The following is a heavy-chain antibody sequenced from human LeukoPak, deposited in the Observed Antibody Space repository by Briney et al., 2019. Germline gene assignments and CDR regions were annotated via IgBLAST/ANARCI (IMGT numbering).Heavy chain of an antibody. D-gene: IGHD6-13*01. V-gene: IGHV4-31*03. Sequence: SETLSLTCTVSGGSISSGGYYWSWIRQHPGKGLEWIGYIYYSGSTYYNPSLKSRVTISVDKSKNQFSLKLSSVTAADTAVYYCARVSYSSSWSEFDYWGQGTLVTVSS. J-gene: IGHJ4*02. CDR3: ARVSYSSSWSEFDY. CDR2: IYYSGST. CDR1: GGSISSGGYY.